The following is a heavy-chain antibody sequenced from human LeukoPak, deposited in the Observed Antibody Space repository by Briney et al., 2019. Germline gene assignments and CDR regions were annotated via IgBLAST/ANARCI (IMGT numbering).Heavy chain of an antibody. CDR1: GFTFSNAW. CDR2: IKSKTDGGTT. Sequence: GGSLRLSCAASGFTFSNAWMSWVRQAPGKGLEWVGRIKSKTDGGTTDYAAPVKGRFTISRDDSKNTLYLQMNSLKTEDTAVYYRTTDRPPQGVVVVPAAGYWGQGTLVTVSS. D-gene: IGHD2-2*01. J-gene: IGHJ4*02. CDR3: TTDRPPQGVVVVPAAGY. V-gene: IGHV3-15*01.